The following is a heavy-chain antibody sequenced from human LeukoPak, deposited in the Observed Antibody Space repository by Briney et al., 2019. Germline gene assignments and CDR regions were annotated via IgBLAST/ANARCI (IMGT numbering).Heavy chain of an antibody. CDR3: ARGGGLDV. Sequence: GGSRRLSCAASGFTLSTCGMNWARQAPGKGLGWVASINHNGNVNYYVDSVKGRFTISRDNAKNSLYLQMSNLRAEDTAVYFCARGGGLDVWGQGATVTISS. J-gene: IGHJ6*02. D-gene: IGHD3-16*01. CDR2: INHNGNVN. CDR1: GFTLSTCG. V-gene: IGHV3-7*03.